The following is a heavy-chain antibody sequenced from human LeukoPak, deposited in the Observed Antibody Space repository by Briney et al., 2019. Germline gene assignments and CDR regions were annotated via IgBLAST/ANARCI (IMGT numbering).Heavy chain of an antibody. V-gene: IGHV3-23*01. Sequence: GGSLRLSCAASGFTFTSYSMNWVRQAPGKGLEWVSTISGGGGSTYYADSVKGRFTISRDNSKNTLYLQMNSLRVEDTAVYYCARGTRSSGWSEYYFDYWGQGTLVTVSS. D-gene: IGHD6-19*01. CDR1: GFTFTSYS. CDR3: ARGTRSSGWSEYYFDY. CDR2: ISGGGGST. J-gene: IGHJ4*02.